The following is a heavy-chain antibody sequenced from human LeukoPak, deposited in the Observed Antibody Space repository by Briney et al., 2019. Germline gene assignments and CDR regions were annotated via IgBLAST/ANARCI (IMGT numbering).Heavy chain of an antibody. CDR1: GFTFSSYA. Sequence: RTGGSLRLSCAASGFTFSSYAMSWVRQAPGKGLEWVSGISGSDGTTYYADSVKGRFTISRDNSKNTLYLQMNSLRAEDTAIYFCAKDQKATYGSESAEEGDYWGQGTLVTVSS. CDR2: ISGSDGTT. D-gene: IGHD3-10*01. J-gene: IGHJ4*02. V-gene: IGHV3-23*01. CDR3: AKDQKATYGSESAEEGDY.